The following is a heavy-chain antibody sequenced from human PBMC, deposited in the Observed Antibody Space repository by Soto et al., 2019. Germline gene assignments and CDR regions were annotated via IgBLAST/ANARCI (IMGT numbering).Heavy chain of an antibody. V-gene: IGHV4-4*02. CDR3: ASRDPGTIVDY. CDR2: IYRTGST. D-gene: IGHD1-7*01. CDR1: GGSFTSNNW. Sequence: QVQLQESGPGLVKPSGTLSLTCAVSGGSFTSNNWWTWVRQPPGQGLEWIGEIYRTGSTNYNPSLKGRVTISLDKSENHFSLKVTSLTAADTAVYSCASRDPGTIVDYWGQGTLVTVSA. J-gene: IGHJ4*02.